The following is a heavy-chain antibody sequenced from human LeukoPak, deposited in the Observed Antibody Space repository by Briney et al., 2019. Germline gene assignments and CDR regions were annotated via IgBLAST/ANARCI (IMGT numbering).Heavy chain of an antibody. V-gene: IGHV4-59*08. Sequence: SETLSLTCTVSGVSISSYYWSWIRQPPGKGLEWIGYIYYSGSTNYNPPLKSRVTISVDTSKNQFSLKLSSVTAADTAVYYCARHTGGWGSFDYWGQGTLVTVSS. CDR3: ARHTGGWGSFDY. J-gene: IGHJ4*02. CDR1: GVSISSYY. D-gene: IGHD7-27*01. CDR2: IYYSGST.